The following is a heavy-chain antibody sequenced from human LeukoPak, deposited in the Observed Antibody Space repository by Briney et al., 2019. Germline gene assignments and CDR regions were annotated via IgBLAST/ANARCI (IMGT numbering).Heavy chain of an antibody. CDR1: GYSFTSYW. V-gene: IGHV5-51*01. J-gene: IGHJ4*02. Sequence: GESLKISCKTSGYSFTSYWITWVRQMPGKGLEWMGIIYPGDSDTTYSPSFQGQVTISADKSINTAYLQWSSLKGSDTAMYYCARRDYGGKHFDYWGQGTLVTVSS. CDR2: IYPGDSDT. D-gene: IGHD4-23*01. CDR3: ARRDYGGKHFDY.